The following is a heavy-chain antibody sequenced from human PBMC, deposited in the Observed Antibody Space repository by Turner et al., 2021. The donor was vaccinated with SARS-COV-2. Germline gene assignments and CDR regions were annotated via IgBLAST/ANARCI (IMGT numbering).Heavy chain of an antibody. D-gene: IGHD3-3*01. CDR2: VGNTGRTT. CDR3: AKTSSGMVDYFDS. CDR1: GFPLSSFA. J-gene: IGHJ4*02. Sequence: DAHLMERGGTLVGPGETLTLSCAATGFPLSSFALSWVRQAPGKGLEWVAHVGNTGRTTHYADSVRERFTISRDNSNGTLFLLMGSLKVEDTAVYFCAKTSSGMVDYFDSWGQGTPVTVSS. V-gene: IGHV3-23*01.